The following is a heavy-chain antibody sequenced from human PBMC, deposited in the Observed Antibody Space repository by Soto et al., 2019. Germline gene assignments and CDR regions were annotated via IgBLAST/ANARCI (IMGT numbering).Heavy chain of an antibody. D-gene: IGHD3-16*01. J-gene: IGHJ4*02. CDR2: INPSGGST. Sequence: ASVKVSCKASGYTFTSYYMHWVRQAPGQGLEWMGIINPSGGSTSYAQKFQGRVTMTRDTSTSTVYMELSSLRSEDTAVYYCERSREMITFGGVMGYWGQGTLVTVSS. V-gene: IGHV1-46*01. CDR3: ERSREMITFGGVMGY. CDR1: GYTFTSYY.